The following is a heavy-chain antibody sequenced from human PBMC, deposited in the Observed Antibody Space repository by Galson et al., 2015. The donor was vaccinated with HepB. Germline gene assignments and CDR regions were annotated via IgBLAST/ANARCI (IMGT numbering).Heavy chain of an antibody. D-gene: IGHD6-13*01. CDR2: ISGSGGST. CDR1: GFTFSSYA. Sequence: SLRLSCAASGFTFSSYAMSWVRQAPGKGLEWVSAISGSGGSTYYADSVKGRFTISRDNSKNTLYLQMNSLRAEDTAVYYCAKDLGAAGMDAEYFQHWGQGTLVTASS. V-gene: IGHV3-23*01. J-gene: IGHJ1*01. CDR3: AKDLGAAGMDAEYFQH.